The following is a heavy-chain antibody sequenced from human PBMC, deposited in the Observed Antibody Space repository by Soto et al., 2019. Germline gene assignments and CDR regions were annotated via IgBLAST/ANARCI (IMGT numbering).Heavy chain of an antibody. CDR1: GFTFSDYS. CDR2: ISSASFTT. Sequence: EVRLVESGGGLVQTRGSLRLSCAASGFTFSDYSMNWVRQAPGKGLEWLSYISSASFTTYYADSVKGRFTISRDNGKNLLFLQMNSLRDEDTAVYYCARDVLSGYSNFDYWGQGTLVTVS. D-gene: IGHD5-12*01. V-gene: IGHV3-48*02. J-gene: IGHJ4*02. CDR3: ARDVLSGYSNFDY.